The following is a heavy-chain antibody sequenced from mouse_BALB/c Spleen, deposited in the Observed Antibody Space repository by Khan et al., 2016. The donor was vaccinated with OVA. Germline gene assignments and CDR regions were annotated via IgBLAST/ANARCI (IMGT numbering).Heavy chain of an antibody. CDR1: GYTFTDYN. CDR2: IYPGSNNT. J-gene: IGHJ3*01. Sequence: QVQLKQSGAELARPGASVKLSCKASGYTFTDYNINWVKQRTGQGLEWIGEIYPGSNNTYYNEKFKGKATLTAGKSSSTAYMQLSSLTSEDSAVYFCAREWGAWCPYWGQGTLVTVSA. V-gene: IGHV1-77*01. CDR3: AREWGAWCPY.